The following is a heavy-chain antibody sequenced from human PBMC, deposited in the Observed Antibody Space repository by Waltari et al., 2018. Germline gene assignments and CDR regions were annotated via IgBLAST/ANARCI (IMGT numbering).Heavy chain of an antibody. CDR3: AREERVSRRGFDI. CDR2: NYSLGTT. Sequence: QLQVQESGPGLVKPSETLSLTCPVPGGSISGSTFYWAWIRQSPGRGLEWVGSNYSLGTTYYNPSLKGRVTTSVDTSRNQVSLKLTSLTAADTGVYYCAREERVSRRGFDIWGQGTMVTVSS. CDR1: GGSISGSTFY. J-gene: IGHJ3*02. V-gene: IGHV4-39*02. D-gene: IGHD1-26*01.